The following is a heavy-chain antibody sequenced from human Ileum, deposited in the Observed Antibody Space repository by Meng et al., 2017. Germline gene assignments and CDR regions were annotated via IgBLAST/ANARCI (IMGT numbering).Heavy chain of an antibody. D-gene: IGHD4/OR15-4a*01. Sequence: GGSLRLSCTASGFTISNYFMMWVRQAPGKGLEWVANINQDGSQKYYADAVRGRFTISRDNAKNSLHLQTNSLKAEDTALYYCARWQFAKDVCGQGTTVTVSS. V-gene: IGHV3-7*01. CDR3: ARWQFAKDV. CDR2: INQDGSQK. J-gene: IGHJ6*02. CDR1: GFTISNYF.